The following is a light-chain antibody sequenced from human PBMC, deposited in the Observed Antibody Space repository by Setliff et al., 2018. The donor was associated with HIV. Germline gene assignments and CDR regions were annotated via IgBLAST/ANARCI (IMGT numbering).Light chain of an antibody. CDR2: EVS. CDR3: SSYTRTTSL. CDR1: SSDVGGHNY. Sequence: QSVLTQPASVSGSLGYSITTSCSGTSSDVGGHNYVSWYQQHPGKAPKLIIYEVSNRPSGVSNRFSGSKSGNTASLTISGLQAEDEADYFCSSYTRTTSLFGGGTKVTVL. J-gene: IGLJ2*01. V-gene: IGLV2-14*01.